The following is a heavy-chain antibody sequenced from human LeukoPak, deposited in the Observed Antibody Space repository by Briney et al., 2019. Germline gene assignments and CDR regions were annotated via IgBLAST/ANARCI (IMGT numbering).Heavy chain of an antibody. V-gene: IGHV1-69*02. D-gene: IGHD3-9*01. CDR3: ARGPGGILTGLDV. CDR2: IIPILGIA. CDR1: GGTFSSYT. Sequence: SVKVSCKASGGTFSSYTISWVRQAPGQGLEWMGRIIPILGIANYAQKFQGRVTITADKSTSTAYMELSSLRSEDTAVYYCARGPGGILTGLDVWGQGTTVTVSS. J-gene: IGHJ6*02.